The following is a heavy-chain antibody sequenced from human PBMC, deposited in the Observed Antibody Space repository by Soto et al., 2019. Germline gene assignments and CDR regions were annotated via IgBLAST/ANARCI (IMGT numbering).Heavy chain of an antibody. CDR1: GFTFSSYG. J-gene: IGHJ4*02. CDR2: ISYDGSNK. CDR3: AKEGGKRVRYFDWFDY. Sequence: GGSLRLSCAASGFTFSSYGMHWVRQAPGKGLEWVAVISYDGSNKYYADSVKGRFTISRDNSKNTLYLQMNSLRAEDTAVYYCAKEGGKRVRYFDWFDYWGQGTLVTVSS. V-gene: IGHV3-30*18. D-gene: IGHD3-9*01.